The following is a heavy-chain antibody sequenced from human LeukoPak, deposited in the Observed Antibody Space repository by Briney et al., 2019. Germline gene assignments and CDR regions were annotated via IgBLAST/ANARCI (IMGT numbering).Heavy chain of an antibody. V-gene: IGHV1-2*06. D-gene: IGHD3-3*01. CDR3: ARWFYDFWSGYYIADY. J-gene: IGHJ4*02. CDR1: GYTFTGYY. Sequence: GASVKVSCKASGYTFTGYYMHWVRQAPGQGLEWMGRINPNSGGTNYAQKFRGRVTMTRDTSISTAYMELSRLRSDDTAVYYCARWFYDFWSGYYIADYWGQGTLVTVSS. CDR2: INPNSGGT.